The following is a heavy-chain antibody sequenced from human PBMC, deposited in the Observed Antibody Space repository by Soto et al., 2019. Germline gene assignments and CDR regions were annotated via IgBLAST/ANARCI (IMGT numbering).Heavy chain of an antibody. Sequence: QVQLQQWGAGLLKPSETLSLTCAVHGGSFTDYTWSWIRQTPGKGLEWIGEIDHTRAAFFSPSLESRATLSIDTSKHQFSLMLRSVTAADTAMYFCARGRVTPPLNKGNWFDPWGQGTLVIVSS. J-gene: IGHJ5*02. CDR2: IDHTRAA. V-gene: IGHV4-34*02. CDR1: GGSFTDYT. CDR3: ARGRVTPPLNKGNWFDP. D-gene: IGHD5-18*01.